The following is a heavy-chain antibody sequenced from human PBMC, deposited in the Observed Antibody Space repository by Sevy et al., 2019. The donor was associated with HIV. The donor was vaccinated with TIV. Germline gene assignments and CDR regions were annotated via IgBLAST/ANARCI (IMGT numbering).Heavy chain of an antibody. D-gene: IGHD2-2*01. CDR3: ARVLVVVPAAEGDAFDI. V-gene: IGHV3-23*01. Sequence: GGSLRLSCAASGFTFSSYAMSWVRQAPEKGLEWVSAIGGSGDTTYYADSVKGRFTISSDNSKNTLYLQMNSLRAEDTAVYYCARVLVVVPAAEGDAFDIWGQGTMVTVSS. J-gene: IGHJ3*02. CDR2: IGGSGDTT. CDR1: GFTFSSYA.